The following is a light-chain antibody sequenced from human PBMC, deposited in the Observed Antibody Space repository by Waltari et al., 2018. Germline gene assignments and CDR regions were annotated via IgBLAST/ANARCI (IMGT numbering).Light chain of an antibody. CDR2: DVS. V-gene: IGLV2-11*01. CDR1: SGDVGDDNY. CDR3: CSRAGSSVV. Sequence: QSALTQPRSVSGSPGQSVTISCTGTSGDVGDDNYVSWYQEQPGKAPRLTIYDVSERPPGVPDRFSASKSGNTASLTISGLQAEDEGSYHCCSRAGSSVVFGGGTKLTVL. J-gene: IGLJ2*01.